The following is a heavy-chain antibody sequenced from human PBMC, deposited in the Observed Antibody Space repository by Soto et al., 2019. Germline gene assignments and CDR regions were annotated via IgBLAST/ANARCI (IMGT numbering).Heavy chain of an antibody. Sequence: ASVKVSCKASGYTFTGHYMQWVRQAPGQGLEWMGWINPNSGDTNYAQKFQGRVTMTRDTSISTVYMELSRLRSDDTALYYCARAGGGLGGCGGGGGGPYVDVWGQGTTVTVSS. CDR3: ARAGGGLGGCGGGGGGPYVDV. CDR2: INPNSGDT. J-gene: IGHJ6*02. D-gene: IGHD2-21*01. V-gene: IGHV1-2*02. CDR1: GYTFTGHY.